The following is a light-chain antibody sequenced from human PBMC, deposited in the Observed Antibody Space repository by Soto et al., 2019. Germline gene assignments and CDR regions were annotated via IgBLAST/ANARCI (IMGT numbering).Light chain of an antibody. CDR1: SGHSNYA. CDR3: QTWGTGIVV. J-gene: IGLJ2*01. Sequence: QLVLTQSPSASASLGASVKLTCTLSSGHSNYAIAWHQQQPGKGPRYLMKVNSDGSHIKGDGIPDRFSGSSSGAERYLTISSLQSEDEADYYCQTWGTGIVVFGGGTKLTVL. CDR2: VNSDGSH. V-gene: IGLV4-69*01.